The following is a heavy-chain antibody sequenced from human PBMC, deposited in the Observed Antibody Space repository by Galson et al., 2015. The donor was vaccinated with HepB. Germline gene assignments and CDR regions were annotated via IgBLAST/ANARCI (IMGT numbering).Heavy chain of an antibody. V-gene: IGHV5-51*01. Sequence: QSGAEVKKPGESLKISCKGSGYSFTSYWIGWVRQMPGKGLEWMGIIYPGDSDTRYSPSLQGQVTISADKSISTAYLQWSSLKASDTAMYYCARLGASGSYYIYYFDYWGQGTLVTVSS. D-gene: IGHD3-10*01. J-gene: IGHJ4*02. CDR1: GYSFTSYW. CDR3: ARLGASGSYYIYYFDY. CDR2: IYPGDSDT.